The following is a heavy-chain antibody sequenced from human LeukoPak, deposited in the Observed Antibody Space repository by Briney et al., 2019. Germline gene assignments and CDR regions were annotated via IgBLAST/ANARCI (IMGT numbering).Heavy chain of an antibody. CDR2: ITHTGFT. D-gene: IGHD4-11*01. Sequence: SETLSLTCAVYGGSLSGYYCSWIRQPPGKGLEWIGEITHTGFTNYNPSLESRVVISVDTYNNHFSLKARSVAAADTAVYYCASRHIYSNYVDYWGQGTLVTVSS. CDR1: GGSLSGYY. V-gene: IGHV4-34*01. CDR3: ASRHIYSNYVDY. J-gene: IGHJ4*02.